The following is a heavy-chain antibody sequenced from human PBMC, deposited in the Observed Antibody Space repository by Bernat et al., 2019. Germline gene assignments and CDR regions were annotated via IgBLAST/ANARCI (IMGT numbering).Heavy chain of an antibody. CDR1: GFTFSSYA. CDR3: ARDPETYYDYIWGSYRPYYYDY. D-gene: IGHD3-16*02. Sequence: QVQLVESGGGVVQPGRSLRLSCAASGFTFSSYAMHWVRQAPGKGLEWVAVISYDGSNKYYADSVKGRFTISRDNSKNTLYLQMNSLRAEDTAVYYCARDPETYYDYIWGSYRPYYYDYWGQGTLVTVSS. CDR2: ISYDGSNK. V-gene: IGHV3-30-3*01. J-gene: IGHJ4*02.